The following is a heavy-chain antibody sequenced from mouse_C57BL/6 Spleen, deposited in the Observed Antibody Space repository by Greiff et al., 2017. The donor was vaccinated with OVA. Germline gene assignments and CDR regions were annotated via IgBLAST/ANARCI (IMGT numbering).Heavy chain of an antibody. Sequence: VQLQESGPELVKPGASVKISCKASGYAFSSSWMNWVKQRPGKGLEWIGRIYPGGGGTNYNGKFKGKATLTADKSSSTAYMQLSSLTSADSAVYFCARGNNWFDYWGQGTTLTVSS. J-gene: IGHJ2*01. CDR3: ARGNNWFDY. CDR2: IYPGGGGT. D-gene: IGHD4-1*01. CDR1: GYAFSSSW. V-gene: IGHV1-82*01.